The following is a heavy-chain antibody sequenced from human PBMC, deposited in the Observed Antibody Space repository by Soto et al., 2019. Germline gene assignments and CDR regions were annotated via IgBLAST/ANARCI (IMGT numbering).Heavy chain of an antibody. D-gene: IGHD3-3*01. CDR3: ARARGSTPRLEDHFDI. J-gene: IGHJ3*02. Sequence: GESLKISCEGSGYSFATHWLAWVRQMPGKGLEYMGIIFPGDSDARYSPSFQGQVTISADKSISTAYLQWTSLKSSDTAIYSCARARGSTPRLEDHFDIWGRGTMVAVSS. V-gene: IGHV5-51*01. CDR2: IFPGDSDA. CDR1: GYSFATHW.